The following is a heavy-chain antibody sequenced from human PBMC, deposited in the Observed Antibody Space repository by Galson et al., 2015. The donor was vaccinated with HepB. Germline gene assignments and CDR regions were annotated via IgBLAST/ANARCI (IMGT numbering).Heavy chain of an antibody. J-gene: IGHJ2*01. CDR3: ARHLWGVVAATPRWYFDL. CDR1: GGAISSSSYY. CDR2: IYYSGST. D-gene: IGHD2-15*01. Sequence: SETLSLTCTVSGGAISSSSYYWGWIRQPPGKGLEWIGRIYYSGSTYYNPSLKSRVTISVDTSKNQFSLKLSSVTAADTAVYYCARHLWGVVAATPRWYFDLWGRGTLVTVSS. V-gene: IGHV4-39*01.